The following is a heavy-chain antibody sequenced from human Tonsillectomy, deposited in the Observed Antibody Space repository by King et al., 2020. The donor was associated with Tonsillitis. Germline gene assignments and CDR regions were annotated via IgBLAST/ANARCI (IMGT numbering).Heavy chain of an antibody. CDR1: GGTFSSYA. J-gene: IGHJ6*02. V-gene: IGHV1-69*01. CDR3: AGGGSSSWYVYYYGMDV. D-gene: IGHD6-13*01. CDR2: IIPIFGTA. Sequence: QLVQSGAEVKKPGSSVKVSCKASGGTFSSYAISWVRQAPGQGLEWMGGIIPIFGTANYAQKFQGRVTITADESTSTAYMELSSLRSEDTAVYYCAGGGSSSWYVYYYGMDVWGQGTTVTVSS.